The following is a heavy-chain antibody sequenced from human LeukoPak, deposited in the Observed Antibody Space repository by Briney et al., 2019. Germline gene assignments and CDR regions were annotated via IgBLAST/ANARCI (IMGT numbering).Heavy chain of an antibody. CDR3: ARDAYNAYYFDY. CDR2: ISSSSSYI. J-gene: IGHJ4*02. Sequence: GGSLRLSCAAFGFTFSSYSMSWVRQAPGKGLEWVSSISSSSSYIYYGDSLKGRFTISRDNAKNSLYLQMNSLRAEDTAVYYCARDAYNAYYFDYWGQGTLVTVSS. CDR1: GFTFSSYS. V-gene: IGHV3-21*01. D-gene: IGHD3-16*01.